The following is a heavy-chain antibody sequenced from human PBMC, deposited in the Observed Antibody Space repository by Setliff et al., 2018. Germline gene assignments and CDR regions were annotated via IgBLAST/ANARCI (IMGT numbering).Heavy chain of an antibody. CDR3: ARDEGSSYFYGMDV. CDR2: IYYSGST. V-gene: IGHV4-39*07. CDR1: GGSISSSSYY. D-gene: IGHD6-13*01. Sequence: SETLSLTCTVSGGSISSSSYYWGWIRQPPGKGLEWIGSIYYSGSTYYNPSLKSRVTISVDTSKNQFSLRLSSVTAADTAVYYCARDEGSSYFYGMDVWGQGTTVTVSS. J-gene: IGHJ6*02.